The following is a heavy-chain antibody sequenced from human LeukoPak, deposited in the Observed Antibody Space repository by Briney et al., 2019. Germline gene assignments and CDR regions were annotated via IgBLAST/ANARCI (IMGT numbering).Heavy chain of an antibody. V-gene: IGHV1-18*01. CDR1: GYTFTSYG. J-gene: IGHJ5*02. CDR2: ISAYNGNT. Sequence: ASVKVSCKASGYTFTSYGISWVRQAPGQGLEWMGWISAYNGNTNYAQKLQGRVTMTTDTSTSTAYMELSSLRSEDTAVYYCARHLYCSSTSCLGFDPWGQGTLVTVSS. D-gene: IGHD2-2*01. CDR3: ARHLYCSSTSCLGFDP.